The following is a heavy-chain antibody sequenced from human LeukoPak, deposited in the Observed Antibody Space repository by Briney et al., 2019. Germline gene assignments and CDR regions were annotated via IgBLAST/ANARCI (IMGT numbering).Heavy chain of an antibody. V-gene: IGHV3-23*01. CDR2: ISDNGGST. CDR3: ASRQGLGWHYVN. Sequence: PGGSLRLSCVDSGFTFSSYAVSWVRQVPGKGPEWVSGISDNGGSTYYADSVKGRFTVSRDNSKNTLYLQMNSLRVEDTAIYYCASRQGLGWHYVNWGQGTLVTVSS. J-gene: IGHJ4*02. D-gene: IGHD3-10*02. CDR1: GFTFSSYA.